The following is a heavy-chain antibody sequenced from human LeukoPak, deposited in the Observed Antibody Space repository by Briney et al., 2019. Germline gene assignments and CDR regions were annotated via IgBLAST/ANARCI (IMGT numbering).Heavy chain of an antibody. CDR1: GGSFSSYA. Sequence: APVKVSCKASGGSFSSYAISWVRQAPGQGLEWMGRIIPIFGTANYAQKFQGRVTITTDESTSTAYMELSSLRSEDTAVYYCARDQQLVPGYFDLWGRGTLVTVSS. D-gene: IGHD6-13*01. CDR3: ARDQQLVPGYFDL. CDR2: IIPIFGTA. V-gene: IGHV1-69*05. J-gene: IGHJ2*01.